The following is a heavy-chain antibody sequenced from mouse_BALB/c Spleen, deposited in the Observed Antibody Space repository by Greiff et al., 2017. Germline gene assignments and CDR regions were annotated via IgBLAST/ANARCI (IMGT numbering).Heavy chain of an antibody. CDR2: IRNKANGYTT. J-gene: IGHJ4*01. D-gene: IGHD2-4*01. Sequence: EVQGVESGGGLVQPGGSLRLSCATSGFTFTDYYMSWVRQPPGKALEWLGFIRNKANGYTTEYSASVKGRFTISRDNSQSILYLQMNTLRAEDSATYYCARAADYYDYPLYAMDDWGQGTSVTVAS. CDR1: GFTFTDYY. CDR3: ARAADYYDYPLYAMDD. V-gene: IGHV7-3*02.